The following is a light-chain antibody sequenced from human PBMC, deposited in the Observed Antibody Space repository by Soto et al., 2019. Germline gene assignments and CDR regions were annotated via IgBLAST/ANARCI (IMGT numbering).Light chain of an antibody. J-gene: IGLJ3*02. CDR2: DVS. Sequence: QSVLTQPASVSGSPGQSVTNSCTGTSSDVGSYNYVSWFQQHPGKAPKLMIFDVSNRPSGVSNRFSGSKSGSTASLTISGLQAEDEADYYCSSYTTSSTWVFGGGTKVTVL. V-gene: IGLV2-14*01. CDR1: SSDVGSYNY. CDR3: SSYTTSSTWV.